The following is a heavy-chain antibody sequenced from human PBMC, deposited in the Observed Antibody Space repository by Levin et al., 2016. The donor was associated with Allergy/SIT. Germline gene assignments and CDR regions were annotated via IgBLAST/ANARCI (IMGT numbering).Heavy chain of an antibody. V-gene: IGHV3-30*18. J-gene: IGHJ4*02. CDR3: AKAQDPVITMVRGVINY. CDR2: ISYDGSNK. Sequence: GESLKISCAASGFTFSSYGMYWVRQTPGKGLEWVAVISYDGSNKYYTDSVKGRFTTSRDNSKNTLYLQMNSLRAEDTAVYYCAKAQDPVITMVRGVINYWGQGTLVTVSS. CDR1: GFTFSSYG. D-gene: IGHD3-10*01.